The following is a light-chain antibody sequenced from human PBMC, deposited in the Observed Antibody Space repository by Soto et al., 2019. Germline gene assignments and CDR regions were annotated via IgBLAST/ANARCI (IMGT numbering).Light chain of an antibody. J-gene: IGKJ5*01. CDR1: QSVSGW. CDR3: QQSYSTPPH. Sequence: DIQITQSPSTLSASVGDTVTVTCRASQSVSGWLAWYQQKQGEAPKLLMYAASSLQSGVPSRFSGSGSGTDFTLTISSLQPEDFETYYCQQSYSTPPHFGQGTRLEIK. V-gene: IGKV1-39*01. CDR2: AAS.